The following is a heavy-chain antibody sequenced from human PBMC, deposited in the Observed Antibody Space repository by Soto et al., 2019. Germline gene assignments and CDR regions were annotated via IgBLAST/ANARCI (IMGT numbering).Heavy chain of an antibody. CDR2: IKEDGSEE. Sequence: EVQLVESGGGLVQPGGSLRLSCAASGFTFSSDWMNWVRQAPGKGLEWVANIKEDGSEEHYVASVKGRFTISRDNAKNSLYLQVNSLRAEDTAVYYCTRAYASAYWGQGTLVTVSS. CDR1: GFTFSSDW. CDR3: TRAYASAY. V-gene: IGHV3-7*05. J-gene: IGHJ4*02.